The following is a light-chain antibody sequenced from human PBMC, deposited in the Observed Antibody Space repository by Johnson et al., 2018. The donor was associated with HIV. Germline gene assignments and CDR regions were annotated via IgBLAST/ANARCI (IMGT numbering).Light chain of an antibody. CDR2: ENN. J-gene: IGLJ1*01. CDR1: SSNIGNNY. V-gene: IGLV1-51*02. CDR3: GTWDSSLSNV. Sequence: QSVLTQPPSVSAAPGQKVTISCSGSSSNIGNNYVSWYQQLPGTAPKLLIYENNKRPSGIPDRFSGSKSGTSATLGITGLQTGDEADYYCGTWDSSLSNVFGPGTNVTVL.